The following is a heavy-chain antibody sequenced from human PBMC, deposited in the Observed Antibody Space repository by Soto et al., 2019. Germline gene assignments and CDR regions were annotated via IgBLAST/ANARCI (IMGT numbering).Heavy chain of an antibody. CDR3: AREVYDYVWGSCRSAIDY. Sequence: NPSETLSLTCSVSGGSISNSNYYWGWIRQPPGKGLEWIGSIYYSGSTYYNSSLKSRVTISVDTSKNQFSLKLSSVTAADTAVYYCAREVYDYVWGSCRSAIDYWGQGTLVTVSS. CDR1: GGSISNSNYY. D-gene: IGHD3-16*02. CDR2: IYYSGST. J-gene: IGHJ4*02. V-gene: IGHV4-39*02.